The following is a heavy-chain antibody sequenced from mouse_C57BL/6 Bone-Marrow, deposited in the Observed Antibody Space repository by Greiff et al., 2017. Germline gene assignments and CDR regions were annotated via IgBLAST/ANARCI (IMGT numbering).Heavy chain of an antibody. CDR3: ASSVVAKGY. Sequence: QVQLKESGPELVKPGASVKLSCKASGYTFTSYDINWVKQRPGQGLEWIGWIYPRDGSTKYNEQFKGKATLTVDTSSSTAYMELHSLTSEDSAVYFCASSVVAKGYWGQGTTLTVSS. CDR2: IYPRDGST. CDR1: GYTFTSYD. J-gene: IGHJ2*01. V-gene: IGHV1-85*01. D-gene: IGHD1-1*01.